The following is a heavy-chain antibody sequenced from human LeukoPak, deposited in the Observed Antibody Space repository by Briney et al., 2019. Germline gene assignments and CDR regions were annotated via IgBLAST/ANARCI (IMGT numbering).Heavy chain of an antibody. D-gene: IGHD3-10*01. V-gene: IGHV1-2*02. CDR1: GYTFTGYY. CDR2: INPNSGGT. CDR3: ARVWGTYGSGSYYNKDWFDP. J-gene: IGHJ5*02. Sequence: EASLKVSCKASGYTFTGYYMHCVRQAPGQGLEGMGWINPNSGGTNYAQKFQGRVTMTRDTSISTAYMELSRLRSDDTAVYYCARVWGTYGSGSYYNKDWFDPWGQGTLVTVSS.